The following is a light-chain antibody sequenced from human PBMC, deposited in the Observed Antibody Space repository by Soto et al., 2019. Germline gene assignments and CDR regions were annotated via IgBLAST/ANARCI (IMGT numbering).Light chain of an antibody. V-gene: IGLV2-14*01. J-gene: IGLJ2*01. CDR2: DVS. Sequence: QSALTQPASVSGSPGQSITISCIGTSSDIGAYNYVSWYQLHPGKAPKLMIYDVSDRPSGVSNRFSGSKSGNTASLTISGLQAEDEADYYCSSYTSISTLIFGGGTKLTVL. CDR1: SSDIGAYNY. CDR3: SSYTSISTLI.